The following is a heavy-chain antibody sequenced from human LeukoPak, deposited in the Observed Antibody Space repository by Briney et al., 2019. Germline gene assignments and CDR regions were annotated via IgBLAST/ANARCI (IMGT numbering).Heavy chain of an antibody. CDR1: GFTFSTHW. CDR3: ARDFYSWGY. D-gene: IGHD1-26*01. V-gene: IGHV3-74*01. J-gene: IGHJ4*02. Sequence: PGGSLRLSCAASGFTFSTHWMHWVRQAPGKGLVWVSRINTDGSSRSYADSVKGRFTISRYNAKNTLYLQMNSLRAEDTAVYYCARDFYSWGYWGQGTLVTVSS. CDR2: INTDGSSR.